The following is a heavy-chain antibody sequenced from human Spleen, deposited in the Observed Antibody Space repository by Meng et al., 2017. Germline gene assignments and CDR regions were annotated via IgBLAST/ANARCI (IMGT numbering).Heavy chain of an antibody. V-gene: IGHV1-46*01. CDR2: INRNGVST. J-gene: IGHJ4*02. Sequence: GHLVRLGGEGKGPGAPVGVSSQASGYTFTHYQMHWLRRAPGQGLERMGIINRNGVSTTYAERFQGRVSMTRDATTNTVYMELRSLRSEDTAVYYCASARYSGSYYYFDYWGQGTLVTVSS. D-gene: IGHD1-26*01. CDR3: ASARYSGSYYYFDY. CDR1: GYTFTHYQ.